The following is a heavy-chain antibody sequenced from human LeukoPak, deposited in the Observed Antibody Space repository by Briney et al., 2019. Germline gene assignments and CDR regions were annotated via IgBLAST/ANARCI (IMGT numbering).Heavy chain of an antibody. CDR2: ISSSSSYI. CDR3: ARMEDYGDSKSDY. V-gene: IGHV3-21*01. CDR1: GFTFSSYS. Sequence: PGGSLRLSCAASGFTFSSYSMNWVRQAPGKGLEWVSSISSSSSYIYYADSVKGRFTISRDNAENSLYLQMNSLRAEDTAVYYCARMEDYGDSKSDYWGQGTLVTASS. D-gene: IGHD4-17*01. J-gene: IGHJ4*02.